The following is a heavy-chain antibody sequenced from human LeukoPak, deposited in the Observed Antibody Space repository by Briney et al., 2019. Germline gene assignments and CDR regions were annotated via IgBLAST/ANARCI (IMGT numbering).Heavy chain of an antibody. V-gene: IGHV1-69*06. D-gene: IGHD2-8*02. Sequence: GASVKVSCKASGGTFSSYAISWVRQAPGQGLEWMGGIIPIFGTANYTQKFQGRVTITADKSTSTAYMELSSLRSEDTAVYYCARAVAYGIDTGYFDYWGQGTLVTVSS. CDR2: IIPIFGTA. CDR1: GGTFSSYA. J-gene: IGHJ4*02. CDR3: ARAVAYGIDTGYFDY.